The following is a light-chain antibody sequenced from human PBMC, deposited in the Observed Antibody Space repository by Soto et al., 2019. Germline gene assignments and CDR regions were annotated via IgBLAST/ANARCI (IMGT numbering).Light chain of an antibody. CDR1: QSISNY. CDR2: AAS. V-gene: IGKV1-39*01. CDR3: QQSYDTPRLT. J-gene: IGKJ5*01. Sequence: IQMTQSPSSLSASVGDRVTITCRASQSISNYLNWYQQRPGRAPKVLLFAASSLQSGVPSRFSGSGSGTDFTLTISSLQPEDFATYYCQQSYDTPRLTFGQGTRLEIK.